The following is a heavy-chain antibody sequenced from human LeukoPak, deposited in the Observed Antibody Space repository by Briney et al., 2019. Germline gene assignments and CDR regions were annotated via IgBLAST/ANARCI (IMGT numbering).Heavy chain of an antibody. Sequence: GGSLRLSCAASGFTFSTYVMNWVRQAPGKGLEWVSAIGGTDGTTFYADSVKGRFAISRDNSKNTLFLDMHTLRAEDTALYYCTKRVDGSGTYYIDYWGQGTLDTVSS. J-gene: IGHJ4*02. V-gene: IGHV3-23*01. D-gene: IGHD3-10*01. CDR2: IGGTDGTT. CDR3: TKRVDGSGTYYIDY. CDR1: GFTFSTYV.